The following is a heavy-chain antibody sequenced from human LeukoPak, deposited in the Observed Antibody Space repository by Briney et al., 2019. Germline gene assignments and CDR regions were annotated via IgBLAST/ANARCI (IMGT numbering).Heavy chain of an antibody. Sequence: SETLPLTCAVYGRSFSGYYCSWIRQPPGKGLEWIGEINHSGSTNYDPSLKSRITISVYTSKNQLSLKLSSGTAADSAVYYCASLAPSYYYDSSGYYRYWGQGTLVSASS. CDR3: ASLAPSYYYDSSGYYRY. V-gene: IGHV4-34*01. CDR1: GRSFSGYY. J-gene: IGHJ1*01. D-gene: IGHD3-22*01. CDR2: INHSGST.